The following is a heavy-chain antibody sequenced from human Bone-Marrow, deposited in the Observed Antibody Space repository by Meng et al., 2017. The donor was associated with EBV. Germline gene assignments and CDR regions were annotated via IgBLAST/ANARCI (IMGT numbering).Heavy chain of an antibody. CDR3: ARVYIPTTAAALFDY. CDR1: GYTFITYA. J-gene: IGHJ4*02. V-gene: IGHV1-3*01. CDR2: INPGNGHT. D-gene: IGHD6-13*01. Sequence: QVQLVQSGADVKNPWAAVKASCKAAGYTFITYAIYWVRQAPGQTLEWMGWINPGNGHTRYSQKFQGRLTFIRDTSASTAYMELSSLRSEDTAVYYCARVYIPTTAAALFDYWGQGTLVTVSS.